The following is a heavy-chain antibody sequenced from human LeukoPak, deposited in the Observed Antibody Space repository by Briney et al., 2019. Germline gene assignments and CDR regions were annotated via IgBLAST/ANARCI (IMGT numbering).Heavy chain of an antibody. V-gene: IGHV3-21*01. CDR3: ARPASGGYSYGYWRYVDV. J-gene: IGHJ6*02. Sequence: RSGGSLRLSCAASGFTFSSYSMNWVRQAPGKGLEWVSSISSSSSYIYYADSVKGRFTISRDNAKNSLYLQMNSLRAEDTAVYYCARPASGGYSYGYWRYVDVWGQGTTVTVSS. CDR1: GFTFSSYS. CDR2: ISSSSSYI. D-gene: IGHD5-18*01.